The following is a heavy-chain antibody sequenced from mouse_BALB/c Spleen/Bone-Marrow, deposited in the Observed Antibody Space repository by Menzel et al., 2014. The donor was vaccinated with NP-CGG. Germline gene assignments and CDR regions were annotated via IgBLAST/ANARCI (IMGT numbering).Heavy chain of an antibody. D-gene: IGHD2-10*02. Sequence: QVQLKQSGAELVRPGSSVKISCKAPGYAFSSYWMNWVKQRPGQGLEWIGQIYPGDGDTNYNGKFKGKATLTAGKSSSTAYMQLSSLTSEDSAVYFCARQYGNYFDYWGQGTTLTVSS. J-gene: IGHJ2*01. CDR2: IYPGDGDT. CDR3: ARQYGNYFDY. CDR1: GYAFSSYW. V-gene: IGHV1-80*01.